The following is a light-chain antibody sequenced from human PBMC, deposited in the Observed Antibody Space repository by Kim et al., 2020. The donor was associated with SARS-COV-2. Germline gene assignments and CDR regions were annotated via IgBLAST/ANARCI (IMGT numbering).Light chain of an antibody. CDR1: NIGGNN. J-gene: IGLJ3*02. V-gene: IGLV3-9*01. CDR2: RDS. Sequence: GGKNIGGNNVHWYQQKPGQAPGRVIYRDSNRPSGIPERFSGSNSGNTATLTISSAQAGDEADYYCQVWDTTSGVFGGGTQLTVL. CDR3: QVWDTTSGV.